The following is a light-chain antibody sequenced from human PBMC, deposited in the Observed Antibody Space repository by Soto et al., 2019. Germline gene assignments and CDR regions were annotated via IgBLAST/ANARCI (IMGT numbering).Light chain of an antibody. CDR1: SSDVGGYKF. CDR3: GTWDSSLSAVV. Sequence: QSVLTQPASVSASPGQSITISCTGTSSDVGGYKFVSWYQHHPGKAPKLMIYDNNKRPSGIPDRFSGSKSGTSATLGITGLQTGDEADYYCGTWDSSLSAVVFGGGTQLTVL. J-gene: IGLJ2*01. V-gene: IGLV1-51*01. CDR2: DNN.